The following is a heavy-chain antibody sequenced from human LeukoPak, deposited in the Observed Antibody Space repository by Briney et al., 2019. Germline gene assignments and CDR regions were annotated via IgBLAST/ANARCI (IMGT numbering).Heavy chain of an antibody. CDR1: GFTFTSSA. Sequence: GASVKVSCKASGFTFTSSAMQWVRQARGQRLEWIGWIVVGSGNTNYAQKFQERVTITRDMSTSTAYMELSSLRSEDTAVYYCARCKELRGGSRDAFDIWGQGTMVTVSS. CDR3: ARCKELRGGSRDAFDI. J-gene: IGHJ3*02. D-gene: IGHD1-7*01. V-gene: IGHV1-58*02. CDR2: IVVGSGNT.